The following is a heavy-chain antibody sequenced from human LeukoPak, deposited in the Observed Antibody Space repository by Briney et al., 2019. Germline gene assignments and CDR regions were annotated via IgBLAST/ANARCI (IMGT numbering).Heavy chain of an antibody. CDR3: ARAAALYYYDSSGSHFDY. D-gene: IGHD3-22*01. CDR2: ISANNGNT. V-gene: IGHV1-18*01. Sequence: GASVKVSCKASGYSFIKFGISWVRQAPGQGLEWVGWISANNGNTNYAQKLQARLTLTTDASTSTAYMELRSLRSDDTAVYYCARAAALYYYDSSGSHFDYWGQGTLVTVSS. J-gene: IGHJ4*02. CDR1: GYSFIKFG.